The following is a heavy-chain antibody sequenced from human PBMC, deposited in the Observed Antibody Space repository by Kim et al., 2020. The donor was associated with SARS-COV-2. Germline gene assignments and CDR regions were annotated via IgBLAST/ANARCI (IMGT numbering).Heavy chain of an antibody. CDR2: IIPVFGTA. J-gene: IGHJ6*02. V-gene: IGHV1-69*13. CDR3: ARGQYCSGNSCQYGMDV. Sequence: SVKVSCKASGATFSNYAINWVRQAPGQGLEWMGGIIPVFGTADYAQKFQGRVTITADESTSTAYMELSGLRSEDTAVYYCARGQYCSGNSCQYGMDVWGQGTTVTVSS. D-gene: IGHD2-15*01. CDR1: GATFSNYA.